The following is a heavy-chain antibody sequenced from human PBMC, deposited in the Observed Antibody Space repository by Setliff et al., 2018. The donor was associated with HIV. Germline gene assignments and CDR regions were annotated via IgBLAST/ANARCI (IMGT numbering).Heavy chain of an antibody. V-gene: IGHV1-2*06. CDR3: ARDPHLGGSCDFDI. J-gene: IGHJ3*02. CDR1: GYTFTGYY. D-gene: IGHD1-26*01. CDR2: INPNSGGT. Sequence: ASVKVSCMASGYTFTGYYMHWVRQAPGQGLEWTGRINPNSGGTNYAQKFQGRVTMTRDTSISTAYMELSRLRSDDTAVYYCARDPHLGGSCDFDIWGQGTMVTVSS.